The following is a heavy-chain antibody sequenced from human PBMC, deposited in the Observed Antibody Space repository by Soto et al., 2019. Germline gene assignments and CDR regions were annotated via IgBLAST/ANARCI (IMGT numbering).Heavy chain of an antibody. J-gene: IGHJ4*02. CDR3: ARDRGAVTGQDFDY. CDR1: GFTFSAVY. CDR2: ISSSGTCA. V-gene: IGHV3-11*05. D-gene: IGHD6-19*01. Sequence: QVQLEESGGGLVKPGGSLRLSCAASGFTFSAVYMSWIRQAPNKGLEYISYISSSGTCANYADSVKGRFTISRDNAKNSLYLQMNSLRAEDTAVYYCARDRGAVTGQDFDYWGQGALVTVSS.